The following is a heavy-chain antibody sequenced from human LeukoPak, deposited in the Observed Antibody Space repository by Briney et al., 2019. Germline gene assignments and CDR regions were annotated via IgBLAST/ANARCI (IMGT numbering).Heavy chain of an antibody. D-gene: IGHD6-19*01. J-gene: IGHJ4*02. CDR1: GGSISSYY. CDR2: IYYSGST. CDR3: AREGGYSSGWPFDY. Sequence: PSETLSLTCTVSGGSISSYYWSWIRQPPGKGLEWIGYIYYSGSTNYNPSLKSRVTISVDTSKNQFSLKLSSVTAADTAVYYCAREGGYSSGWPFDYWGQGTLVTVSS. V-gene: IGHV4-59*01.